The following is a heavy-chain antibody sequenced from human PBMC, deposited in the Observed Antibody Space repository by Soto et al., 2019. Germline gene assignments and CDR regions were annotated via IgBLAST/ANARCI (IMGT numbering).Heavy chain of an antibody. CDR1: GYTFTSYA. Sequence: GASVKVSCKASGYTFTSYAMHWVRQPPGQRLEWMGWINAGNGNTKYSQKFQGRVTITRDTSASTAYMELSSLRSEDTAVYYCARSPPYSSSLYYYYGMDVWGQGTTVTVSS. CDR3: ARSPPYSSSLYYYYGMDV. V-gene: IGHV1-3*01. J-gene: IGHJ6*02. CDR2: INAGNGNT. D-gene: IGHD6-13*01.